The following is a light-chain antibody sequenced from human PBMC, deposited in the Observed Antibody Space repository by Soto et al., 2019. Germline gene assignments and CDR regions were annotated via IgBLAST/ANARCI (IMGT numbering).Light chain of an antibody. J-gene: IGKJ4*01. CDR3: QKCKVAPFT. CDR2: AAS. CDR1: QGIDNH. Sequence: DIQMTQSPSSLSASPGDRVTITCRASQGIDNHLAWYQQKPGKAPKLLIYAASTLHSGVPSRFTGSGSGTDFTLTISSLQPEDAATYYRQKCKVAPFTFGGGTKVDI. V-gene: IGKV1-27*01.